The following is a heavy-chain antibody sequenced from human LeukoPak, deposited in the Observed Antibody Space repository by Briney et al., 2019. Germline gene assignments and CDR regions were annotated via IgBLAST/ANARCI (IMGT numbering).Heavy chain of an antibody. J-gene: IGHJ4*02. V-gene: IGHV4-59*08. Sequence: SETLSLTCTVSGGSINNYYGSWIRQPPGKGLEWIGYIYYSGTTNYNPSLKTRVTISVDTSKTQFSLKLTSVTAADTAVYYCARHTRGWSFLEYWGQGILVSVSS. CDR3: ARHTRGWSFLEY. CDR2: IYYSGTT. D-gene: IGHD3-3*01. CDR1: GGSINNYY.